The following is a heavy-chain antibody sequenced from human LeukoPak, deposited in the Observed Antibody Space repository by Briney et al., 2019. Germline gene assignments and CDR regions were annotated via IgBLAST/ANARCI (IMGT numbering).Heavy chain of an antibody. CDR1: GFTFSSYA. CDR3: ARSFTVTTSFDY. V-gene: IGHV3-23*01. D-gene: IGHD4-11*01. Sequence: GGSLRLSCEASGFTFSSYAMSWVRQAPGKGLEWVSVISGSVGSTYYADSVKGRFTISRDSSKNTLYLQMNSLRAEDTAVYYCARSFTVTTSFDYWGQGTLVTVSS. CDR2: ISGSVGST. J-gene: IGHJ4*02.